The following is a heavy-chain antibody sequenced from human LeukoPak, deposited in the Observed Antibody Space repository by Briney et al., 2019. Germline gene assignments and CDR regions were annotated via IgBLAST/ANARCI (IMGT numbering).Heavy chain of an antibody. CDR1: GFSLINCD. D-gene: IGHD5-24*01. CDR2: IHYDGSEK. Sequence: AGGSLGLSCAPSGFSLINCDMHWVRQTPGKGLEWVAFIHYDGSEKYYADSLKGRFTISRDNSKNTLYLQMNSLRGEDTAVYYYARNRVGFYYADAFDMWGQGTMVTVSP. V-gene: IGHV3-30*02. J-gene: IGHJ3*02. CDR3: ARNRVGFYYADAFDM.